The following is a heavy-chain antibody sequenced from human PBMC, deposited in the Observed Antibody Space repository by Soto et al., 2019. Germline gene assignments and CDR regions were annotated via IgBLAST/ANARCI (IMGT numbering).Heavy chain of an antibody. Sequence: LRLSCVASGFTVSRHGMHWVRQAPGKGLEWVGVIVYFGSAGSETNYSDSVKGRFTISRDTSRNRVYLQMNSLKSDDTARYYCAREQGYGNYRVADYWGQGTLVTVSS. J-gene: IGHJ4*02. CDR3: AREQGYGNYRVADY. CDR1: GFTVSRHG. V-gene: IGHV3-30*13. CDR2: IVYFGSAG. D-gene: IGHD4-17*01.